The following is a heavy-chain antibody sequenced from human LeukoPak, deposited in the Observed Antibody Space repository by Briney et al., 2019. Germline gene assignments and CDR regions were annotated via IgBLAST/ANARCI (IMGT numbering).Heavy chain of an antibody. CDR1: GASISNYY. V-gene: IGHV4-4*09. J-gene: IGHJ4*02. CDR3: PRLGSYHDF. CDR2: IQSSGGS. D-gene: IGHD1-26*01. Sequence: SETLSLTCTVSGASISNYYWSWIRQTPEKGLEWMAHIQSSGGSSYYPSLKSRLTLSIDTSRNQLSLKLPTVTAADTAVYFCPRLGSYHDFWGQGALVTVS.